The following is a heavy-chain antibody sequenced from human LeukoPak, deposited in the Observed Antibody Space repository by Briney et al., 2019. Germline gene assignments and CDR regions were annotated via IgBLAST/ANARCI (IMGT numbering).Heavy chain of an antibody. Sequence: SETMSLTCTVSGGSIGSSTYYWVWIRQPPGKGLEWIGSIYYNGDTYYSPSLQSRVSISVATSKNQFSLKLSSVTAADTAVYYCARERLSYYYMDAWGKGTTVTVSS. CDR1: GGSIGSSTYY. D-gene: IGHD1-1*01. CDR2: IYYNGDT. CDR3: ARERLSYYYMDA. J-gene: IGHJ6*03. V-gene: IGHV4-39*07.